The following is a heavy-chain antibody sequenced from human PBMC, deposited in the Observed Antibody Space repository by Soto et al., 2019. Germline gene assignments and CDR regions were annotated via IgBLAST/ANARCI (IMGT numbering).Heavy chain of an antibody. CDR3: ARERHETCWCGWANYYYGVDV. CDR1: GFTFRNFS. CDR2: IWYDGSNK. J-gene: IGHJ6*02. Sequence: PGGSLRLSCAASGFTFRNFSMHWVRQAPGKGLEWVAVIWYDGSNKYYADSVKGRFTISRDNSKNTLYLQMHSLRAEDTAVYYCARERHETCWCGWANYYYGVDVWGQGTRVTVSS. D-gene: IGHD3-3*01. V-gene: IGHV3-33*01.